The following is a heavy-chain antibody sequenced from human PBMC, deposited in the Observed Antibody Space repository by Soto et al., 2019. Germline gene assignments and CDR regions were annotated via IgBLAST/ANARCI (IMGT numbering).Heavy chain of an antibody. CDR3: ASWSGSYPAYDY. V-gene: IGHV1-69*02. CDR2: IIPILGIA. J-gene: IGHJ4*02. Sequence: QVQLVQSGAEVKKPGSSVKVSCKASGGTFSSYTISWVRQAPGQGLEWMGRIIPILGIANYAQKFQGRVTITADKSTSTAYMELSSLRSEDTAVYYCASWSGSYPAYDYWGQGTLVTVSS. D-gene: IGHD1-26*01. CDR1: GGTFSSYT.